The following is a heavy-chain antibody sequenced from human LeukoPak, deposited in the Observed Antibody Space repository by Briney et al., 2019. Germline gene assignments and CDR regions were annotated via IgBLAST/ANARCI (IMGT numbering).Heavy chain of an antibody. CDR3: AKDREGSRNWFDP. J-gene: IGHJ5*02. Sequence: GGSLRLSCAAPGFTFSSYAMSWVRQAPGKGLEWVSAISSNGGSTYHADSVKGRFTISRDNSRNTLYMQMNSLRAEDTAVYYCAKDREGSRNWFDPWGQGTLVTVSS. CDR2: ISSNGGST. V-gene: IGHV3-23*01. D-gene: IGHD1-26*01. CDR1: GFTFSSYA.